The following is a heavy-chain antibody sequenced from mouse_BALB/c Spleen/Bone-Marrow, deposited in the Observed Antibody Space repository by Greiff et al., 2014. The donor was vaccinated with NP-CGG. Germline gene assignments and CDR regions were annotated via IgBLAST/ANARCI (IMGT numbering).Heavy chain of an antibody. CDR2: IDPANGNT. J-gene: IGHJ3*01. Sequence: VQLQQSGAELVKPGASVKLSCTASGFNIKDTYMHWVKQRPEQGLEWIGRIDPANGNTKYDPKFQGKATITADTSSNTAYLQLSSLTSEDAAVFYCANWDGNYWDFAYWGQGTLVTVSA. CDR3: ANWDGNYWDFAY. CDR1: GFNIKDTY. D-gene: IGHD2-1*01. V-gene: IGHV14-3*02.